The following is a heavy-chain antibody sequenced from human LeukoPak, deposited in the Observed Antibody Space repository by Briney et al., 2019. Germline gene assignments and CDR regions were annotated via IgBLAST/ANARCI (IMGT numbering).Heavy chain of an antibody. J-gene: IGHJ4*02. CDR3: SRRFWTGYYDS. D-gene: IGHD3/OR15-3a*01. CDR1: GFTFSSAW. V-gene: IGHV3-15*01. Sequence: GGFHRLSCAASGFTFSSAWMTWVRQAPGKGLEYVARIKSKVDGETTDYIAPVKGRFIISRDDSKNTLYLQMNSLRTEDTAVYYCSRRFWTGYYDSWGQGTLVTVSS. CDR2: IKSKVDGETT.